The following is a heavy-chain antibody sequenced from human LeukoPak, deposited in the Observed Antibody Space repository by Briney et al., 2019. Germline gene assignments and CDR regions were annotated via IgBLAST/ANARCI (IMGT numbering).Heavy chain of an antibody. CDR3: ARVLIGCSSTSCYGGYYYYGMDV. CDR1: GGSFSGYY. CDR2: INHSGST. D-gene: IGHD2-2*01. J-gene: IGHJ6*02. V-gene: IGHV4-34*01. Sequence: SETLSLTCAVYGGSFSGYYWSWIRQPPGKGLEWIGEINHSGSTNYNPSLRSRVTISVDTSKNQFSLKLSSVTAADTAVYYCARVLIGCSSTSCYGGYYYYGMDVWGQGTTVTVPS.